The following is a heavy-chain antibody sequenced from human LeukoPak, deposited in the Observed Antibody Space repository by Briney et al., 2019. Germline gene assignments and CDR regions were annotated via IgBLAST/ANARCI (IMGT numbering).Heavy chain of an antibody. CDR2: IKSKTDGGTT. J-gene: IGHJ5*02. CDR3: TTEISSGWDVGFDP. Sequence: GGSPRLSCAASGFTFSNAWMSWVRQAPGKGLEWVGRIKSKTDGGTTDYAAPVKGRFTISRDDSKNTLYLQMNSLKTEDTAVYYCTTEISSGWDVGFDPWGQGTLVTVSS. D-gene: IGHD6-19*01. CDR1: GFTFSNAW. V-gene: IGHV3-15*01.